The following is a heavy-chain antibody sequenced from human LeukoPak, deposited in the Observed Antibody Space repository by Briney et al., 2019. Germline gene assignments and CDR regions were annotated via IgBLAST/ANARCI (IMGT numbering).Heavy chain of an antibody. CDR3: ARSYPFDY. Sequence: PGGSLRLSCAASGFTFISYWIHWVRQAPGKGLVWVSRISTDGSSTSYADSVKGRFTISRDNAKNTLYLQMNSLRAEDTAVYYCARSYPFDYWGQGTLVTVSS. D-gene: IGHD1-26*01. V-gene: IGHV3-74*01. J-gene: IGHJ4*02. CDR2: ISTDGSST. CDR1: GFTFISYW.